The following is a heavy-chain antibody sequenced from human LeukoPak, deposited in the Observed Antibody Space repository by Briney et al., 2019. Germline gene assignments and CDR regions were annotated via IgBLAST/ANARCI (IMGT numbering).Heavy chain of an antibody. V-gene: IGHV4-61*02. D-gene: IGHD3-22*01. CDR2: ISTSGST. CDR3: ARAKYYYDSSGYYYYYYMDV. Sequence: SETLSLTCTVSGDSITSGSFYWSWVRQPVGRGLEWIGRISTSGSTNYNPSLKSRVTMSLDAKNQFSLNLSSVTAADTAVYYCARAKYYYDSSGYYYYYYMDVWGKGTTVTVSS. CDR1: GDSITSGSFY. J-gene: IGHJ6*03.